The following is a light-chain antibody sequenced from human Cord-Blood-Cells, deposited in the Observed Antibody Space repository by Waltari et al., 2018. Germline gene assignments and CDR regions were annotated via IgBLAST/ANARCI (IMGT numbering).Light chain of an antibody. CDR1: QSCSSIY. CDR3: QQYGSSPYT. V-gene: IGKV3-20*01. Sequence: EIVLTQYPGTLSLSPGERATLSCRASQSCSSIYLASSQQKPGQAPRLLIYGASSRATGIPDRLSGSGSGTDFTLTTSRLEPEDFAVDYCQQYGSSPYTFGQGTKLEIK. J-gene: IGKJ2*01. CDR2: GAS.